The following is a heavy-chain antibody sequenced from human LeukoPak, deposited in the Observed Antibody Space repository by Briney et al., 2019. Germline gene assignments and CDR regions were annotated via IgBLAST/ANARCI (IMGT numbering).Heavy chain of an antibody. V-gene: IGHV3-30*02. CDR1: GFTFSNFG. J-gene: IGHJ4*02. D-gene: IGHD6-19*01. CDR2: IHHDGSNK. CDR3: AKDHSSGWPYCFPY. Sequence: GGSLRLSCAASGFTFSNFGMHWVRQAPGKGLDWVAFIHHDGSNKYYADSVRGRFTISRDNSKNTLYLQMNSLRAEDTAVYYCAKDHSSGWPYCFPYWGQGTLVTVSS.